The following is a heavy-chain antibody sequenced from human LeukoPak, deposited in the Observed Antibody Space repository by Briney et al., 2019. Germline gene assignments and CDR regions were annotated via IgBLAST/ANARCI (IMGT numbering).Heavy chain of an antibody. J-gene: IGHJ6*02. V-gene: IGHV4-4*02. CDR2: IYHSGST. Sequence: PSETLSLTCAVSGGSISSSNWWGWVRQPPGKGLEWIGEIYHSGSTNYSPSLKSRVTISVDKSKNQFSLKLSSVTAADTAVYYCARSGRGIAAALYYYYGMDVWGQGTTVTVSS. CDR1: GGSISSSNW. CDR3: ARSGRGIAAALYYYYGMDV. D-gene: IGHD6-13*01.